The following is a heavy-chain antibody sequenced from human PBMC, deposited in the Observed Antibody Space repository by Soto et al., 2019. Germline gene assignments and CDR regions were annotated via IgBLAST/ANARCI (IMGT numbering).Heavy chain of an antibody. J-gene: IGHJ3*02. Sequence: PGGSLRLSCAASGFTFSNAWMSWVRQAPGKGLEWVGRIKSKTNGGTTDYAAPVKGRFTISRDDSKNTLYLQMNSLKTEDTAVYYCTTVLAGLDAFDIRGQGTMVTVSS. D-gene: IGHD3-3*02. CDR1: GFTFSNAW. CDR2: IKSKTNGGTT. V-gene: IGHV3-15*01. CDR3: TTVLAGLDAFDI.